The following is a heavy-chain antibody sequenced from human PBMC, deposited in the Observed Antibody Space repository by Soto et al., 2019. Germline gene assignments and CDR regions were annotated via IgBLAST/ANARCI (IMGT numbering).Heavy chain of an antibody. Sequence: PGGSLRLSCAASGFTFSNAWMNWVRQAPGKGLEWVGRIKSKTDGGTTDYAAPVKGRFTISRDDSKNTLYLQMNSLKTEDTAVYYCTMVVAATKRGNYYYYGMDVWGQGTTVTGSS. CDR3: TMVVAATKRGNYYYYGMDV. J-gene: IGHJ6*02. CDR2: IKSKTDGGTT. CDR1: GFTFSNAW. D-gene: IGHD2-15*01. V-gene: IGHV3-15*07.